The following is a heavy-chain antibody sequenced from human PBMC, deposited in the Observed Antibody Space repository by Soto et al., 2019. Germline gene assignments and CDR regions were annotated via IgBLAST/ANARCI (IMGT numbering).Heavy chain of an antibody. V-gene: IGHV1-3*01. CDR3: ARGTCSGSSCYSFHFAY. CDR2: INAAKGDT. D-gene: IGHD2-15*01. J-gene: IGHJ4*02. CDR1: GYTFTSYA. Sequence: QVQLVQSGAEVKKPGASVKISCKASGYTFTSYAMHWVRQAPGQRLEWMGWINAAKGDTKYSQKFQGRVTITRDTSASTAYMELSSLRSEDTAVYYCARGTCSGSSCYSFHFAYWGQGPLVTVSS.